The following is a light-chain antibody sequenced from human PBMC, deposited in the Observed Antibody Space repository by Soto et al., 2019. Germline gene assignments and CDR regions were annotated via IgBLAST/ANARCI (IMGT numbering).Light chain of an antibody. V-gene: IGKV3-11*01. Sequence: EILLTQSPATLSLSPGTRATLSCTASQSVSSYLAWYQQKPGQAPRLLIYDASNRATGIPARFSGSGSGTDFTLTISSLEPEDFAVYYCQQYSAYPPSFGGGTKVDIK. CDR1: QSVSSY. CDR3: QQYSAYPPS. CDR2: DAS. J-gene: IGKJ4*01.